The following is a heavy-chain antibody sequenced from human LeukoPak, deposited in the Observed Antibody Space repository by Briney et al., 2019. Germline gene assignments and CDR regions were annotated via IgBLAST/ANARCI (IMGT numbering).Heavy chain of an antibody. Sequence: GGSLRLSCAASGFTFSSDAMSWVRQAPGKGLEWVSGITGSGRTTFYADSVKGRFTISRDNSKNTLYLQMNSLRAEDTAVYYCAKVLGVVTIFDYWGQGTLVTVSS. D-gene: IGHD3-3*01. V-gene: IGHV3-23*01. J-gene: IGHJ4*02. CDR1: GFTFSSDA. CDR3: AKVLGVVTIFDY. CDR2: ITGSGRTT.